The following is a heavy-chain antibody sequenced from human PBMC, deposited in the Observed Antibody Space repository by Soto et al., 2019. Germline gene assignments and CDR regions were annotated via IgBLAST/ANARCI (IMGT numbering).Heavy chain of an antibody. V-gene: IGHV1-18*01. Sequence: ASVKVSCTASGYTFTSYGISWVRQAPGQGLEWMGWISAYNGNTNYAQKLQGRVTMTTDTSTSTAYMELRSLRSDDTAVYYCARGYIAVAGTSSVQKGWYYYYYMDVWGKGTTVTVSS. CDR1: GYTFTSYG. CDR2: ISAYNGNT. CDR3: ARGYIAVAGTSSVQKGWYYYYYMDV. D-gene: IGHD6-19*01. J-gene: IGHJ6*03.